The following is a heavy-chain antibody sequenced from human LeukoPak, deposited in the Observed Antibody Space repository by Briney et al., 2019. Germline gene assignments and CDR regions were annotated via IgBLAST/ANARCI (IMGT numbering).Heavy chain of an antibody. CDR2: IYYSGST. Sequence: SETLSLTCTVSGGSISSGDYYWSWIRQPPGKGLEWIGYIYYSGSTYYNPSLKSRVTISVDTSKNQFSLRLRSVTAADTAVYYCARSSGGENDYWGQGILVTVSS. D-gene: IGHD1-26*01. V-gene: IGHV4-30-4*02. CDR1: GGSISSGDYY. J-gene: IGHJ4*02. CDR3: ARSSGGENDY.